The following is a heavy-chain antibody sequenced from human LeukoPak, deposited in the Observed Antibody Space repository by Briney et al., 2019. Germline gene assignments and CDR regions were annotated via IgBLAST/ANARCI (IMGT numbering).Heavy chain of an antibody. CDR2: ISGSGGST. J-gene: IGHJ6*03. Sequence: HPGGSLRLSCAASGFTFSSYAMSWVRQAPGKGLEWVSAISGSGGSTYYADSVKGRFTISRDNSKNTLYLQMNSLRAEDTAVYYCAKQADYDFWSGYSLYYYYYMDVWGKGTTVTVSS. D-gene: IGHD3-3*01. CDR1: GFTFSSYA. V-gene: IGHV3-23*01. CDR3: AKQADYDFWSGYSLYYYYYMDV.